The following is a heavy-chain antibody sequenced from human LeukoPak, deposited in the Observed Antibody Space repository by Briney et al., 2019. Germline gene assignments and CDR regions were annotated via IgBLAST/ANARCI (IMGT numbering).Heavy chain of an antibody. J-gene: IGHJ4*02. V-gene: IGHV4-30-2*01. CDR1: GGSISSGGYS. CDR3: ARGDYYGSGSFDY. CDR2: IYHSGGT. D-gene: IGHD3-10*01. Sequence: SETLSLTCAVSGGSISSGGYSWSWIRQPPGKGLEWIGYIYHSGGTYYNPSLKSRVTISVDRSKNQFSLKLSSVTAADTAVYYCARGDYYGSGSFDYWGQGTLVTVSS.